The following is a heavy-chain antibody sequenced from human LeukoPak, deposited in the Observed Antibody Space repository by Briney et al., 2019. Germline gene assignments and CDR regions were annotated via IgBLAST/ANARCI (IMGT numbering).Heavy chain of an antibody. Sequence: SETLSLTCAVYGGSFSGYYWSWIRQPPGKGLEWIGEINHSGSTNYNPSLKSRVTISVDTSKNQFSLKLSSVTAADTAVYYCARGPYDYVWGSYRYPDWLDPWGQGTLVTVSS. CDR2: INHSGST. J-gene: IGHJ5*02. CDR3: ARGPYDYVWGSYRYPDWLDP. CDR1: GGSFSGYY. V-gene: IGHV4-34*01. D-gene: IGHD3-16*02.